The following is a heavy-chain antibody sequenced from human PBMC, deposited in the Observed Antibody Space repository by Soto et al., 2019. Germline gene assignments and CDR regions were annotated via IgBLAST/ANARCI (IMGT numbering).Heavy chain of an antibody. Sequence: QVQLQESGPGLVKPSETLSLTCTVSGGSVSSGSYYWSWIRQPPGKGLEWIGYIYYSGTTNYNPALKKRVTISLDTSKNPFSLKLSPLTAADTAVYYCAREYSGYNSGYFDYWGQGTLVTVSS. CDR1: GGSVSSGSYY. CDR3: AREYSGYNSGYFDY. J-gene: IGHJ4*02. CDR2: IYYSGTT. D-gene: IGHD5-12*01. V-gene: IGHV4-61*01.